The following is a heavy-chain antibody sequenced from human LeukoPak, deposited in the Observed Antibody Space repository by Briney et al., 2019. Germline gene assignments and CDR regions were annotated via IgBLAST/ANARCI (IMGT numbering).Heavy chain of an antibody. V-gene: IGHV3-33*08. D-gene: IGHD3-3*01. Sequence: PGRSLRLSCAASGFTFSSYAMHWVRQAPGKGLEWVAVIWYDGSNKYYVDSVKGRFTISRDNSKSTLYLQMNSLRAEDTAVYYCARDRSVDYFDYWGQGTLVTVSS. CDR2: IWYDGSNK. CDR1: GFTFSSYA. J-gene: IGHJ4*02. CDR3: ARDRSVDYFDY.